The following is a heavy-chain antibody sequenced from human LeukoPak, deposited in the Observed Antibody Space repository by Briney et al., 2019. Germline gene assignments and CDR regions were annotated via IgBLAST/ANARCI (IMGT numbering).Heavy chain of an antibody. CDR2: ISSSGSAI. CDR1: GFPLSSYS. Sequence: GGSLRLSCAASGFPLSSYSINWVRQAPRKGLEWVSYISSSGSAIYYVDSVKGRFTVSRDNAKNSLFLQMNSPRAEDTAVYYCVRVKGSYFDYWGQGALVTVSS. CDR3: VRVKGSYFDY. V-gene: IGHV3-48*01. D-gene: IGHD2-15*01. J-gene: IGHJ4*02.